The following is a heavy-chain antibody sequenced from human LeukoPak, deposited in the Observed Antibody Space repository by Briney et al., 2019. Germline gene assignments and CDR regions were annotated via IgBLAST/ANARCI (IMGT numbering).Heavy chain of an antibody. CDR2: FEPEDGET. Sequence: GASVKVSCKVYGYTLTELSMHWVRQAPGKGLEWMGGFEPEDGETIYAQKFQGRVTMTEDTSTDPAYMELRSLRSDDTAVYYCAREESYDFWSGQGYFDYWGQGTLVTVSS. V-gene: IGHV1-24*01. D-gene: IGHD3-3*01. J-gene: IGHJ4*02. CDR3: AREESYDFWSGQGYFDY. CDR1: GYTLTELS.